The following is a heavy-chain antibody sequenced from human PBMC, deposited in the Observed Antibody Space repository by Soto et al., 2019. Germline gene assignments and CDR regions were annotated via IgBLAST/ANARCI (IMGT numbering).Heavy chain of an antibody. CDR1: GFTFSSYW. Sequence: GGSLRLSCAASGFTFSSYWMHWVRQAPGKGLLWVSRTNGDGSGTMYADSVKGRFTISRDNAKNTLYLQMNSLRVEDTAVYYCARTPLETGKGVYYYGMDVWGQGTTVTVSS. D-gene: IGHD3-16*01. CDR3: ARTPLETGKGVYYYGMDV. CDR2: TNGDGSGT. J-gene: IGHJ6*02. V-gene: IGHV3-74*03.